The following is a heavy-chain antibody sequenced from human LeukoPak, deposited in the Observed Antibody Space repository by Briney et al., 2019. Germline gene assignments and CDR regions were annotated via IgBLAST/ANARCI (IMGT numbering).Heavy chain of an antibody. J-gene: IGHJ4*02. V-gene: IGHV1-2*06. D-gene: IGHD6-13*01. CDR3: ARVWGYSSSWYVY. CDR2: INPNSGGT. Sequence: PGASVKVSCXASGYTFTGYYMHWVRQAPGQGLEWMGRINPNSGGTNYAQKFQGRVTMTRDTSISTAYMELSRLRSDDTAVYYCARVWGYSSSWYVYWGQGTLVTVSS. CDR1: GYTFTGYY.